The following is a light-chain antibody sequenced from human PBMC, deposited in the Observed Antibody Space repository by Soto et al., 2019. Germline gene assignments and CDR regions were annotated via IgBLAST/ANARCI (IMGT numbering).Light chain of an antibody. CDR2: DVN. J-gene: IGLJ2*01. Sequence: QSALTQPASVSGSPGQSITISCTGTSSDVGAYNYVSWYQQHPGKAPKLMIYDVNIRPSGVSNRFSGSKSGNTASLTISGRRAEDEADYYCTSWTTSTTMEFGGGTKLTVL. V-gene: IGLV2-14*01. CDR1: SSDVGAYNY. CDR3: TSWTTSTTME.